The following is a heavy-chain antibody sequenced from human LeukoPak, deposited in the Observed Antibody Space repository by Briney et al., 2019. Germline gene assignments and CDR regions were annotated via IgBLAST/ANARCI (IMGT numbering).Heavy chain of an antibody. Sequence: SETLSLTCAVYGGSFSGYYWSWIRQPPGKGLEWIGEINHSGSTNYNPSLKSRVTISVDTSKNQFSLKLSSVTAADTAVYYCARGRLGYCSGGSSYRGVRFDYWGQGTLVTVSS. CDR1: GGSFSGYY. CDR3: ARGRLGYCSGGSSYRGVRFDY. CDR2: INHSGST. D-gene: IGHD2-15*01. J-gene: IGHJ4*02. V-gene: IGHV4-34*01.